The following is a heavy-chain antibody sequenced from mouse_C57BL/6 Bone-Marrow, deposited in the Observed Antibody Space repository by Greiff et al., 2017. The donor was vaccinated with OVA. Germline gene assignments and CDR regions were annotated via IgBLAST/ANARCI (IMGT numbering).Heavy chain of an antibody. J-gene: IGHJ3*02. Sequence: EVQLVESGGGLVKPGGSLKLSCAASGFTFSSYAMSWVRQTPEKRLEWVATISDGGSYTYYPDNVKGRFTISRDNAKNNLYLQMSHLKSEDTAMYYCARDGWGQGTLVTVSA. V-gene: IGHV5-4*01. CDR3: ARDG. CDR1: GFTFSSYA. CDR2: ISDGGSYT.